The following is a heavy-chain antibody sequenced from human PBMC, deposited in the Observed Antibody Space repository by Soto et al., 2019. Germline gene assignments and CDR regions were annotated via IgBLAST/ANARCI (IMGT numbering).Heavy chain of an antibody. J-gene: IGHJ4*02. CDR2: IIPILGIA. V-gene: IGHV1-69*02. Sequence: QVQLVQSGAEVKKPGSSVKVSCKASGVTFSSYTFSWVRQAPGQGLEWMGRIIPILGIANYAQKFQDRATITADKSTSTAYMELSGLRSEDTAVYYCARAQYSSGWYYFDYWGQGTLVTVSS. CDR3: ARAQYSSGWYYFDY. D-gene: IGHD6-19*01. CDR1: GVTFSSYT.